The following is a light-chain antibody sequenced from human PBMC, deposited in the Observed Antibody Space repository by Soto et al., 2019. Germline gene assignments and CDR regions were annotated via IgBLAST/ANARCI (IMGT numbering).Light chain of an antibody. V-gene: IGKV3-15*01. J-gene: IGKJ3*01. CDR2: DAS. CDR1: QSVSGN. Sequence: EIVMTQSPATLSVSLGERATLSCRASQSVSGNLAWYQQKPGQAPRLLIYDASTRATGIPARFSGSGSGTEFTLTISSLQSEDFAVYYCQQYGTSPFTFGPGPKWISN. CDR3: QQYGTSPFT.